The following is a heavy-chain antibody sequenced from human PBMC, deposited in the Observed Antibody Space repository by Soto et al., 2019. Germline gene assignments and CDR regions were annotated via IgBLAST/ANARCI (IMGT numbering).Heavy chain of an antibody. J-gene: IGHJ6*02. V-gene: IGHV3-21*01. Sequence: GSLILSCVASAFTFNNFPMHWLRQAPGKGLQWLASITTTSTYKYYADSVKGRFSISRDNAKNSLYLELTNLRSEDTAVYYCAREKCSSTSCNHGMEVWGPGTTVTVS. CDR2: ITTTSTYK. CDR3: AREKCSSTSCNHGMEV. CDR1: AFTFNNFP. D-gene: IGHD2-2*01.